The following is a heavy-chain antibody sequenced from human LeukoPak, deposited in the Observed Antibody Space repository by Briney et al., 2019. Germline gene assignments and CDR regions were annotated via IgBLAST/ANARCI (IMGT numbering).Heavy chain of an antibody. J-gene: IGHJ4*02. D-gene: IGHD3-10*01. CDR1: GGSISSSSYY. Sequence: SETLSLTCTVSGGSISSSSYYWGWIRQPPGKGLEWIGSIYYSGSTYYNPSLKSRVTISVDTSKNQFSLKLSSVTAADTAVYYCARFDLGPYDSRTYFFDFWGQGTLVTVSS. CDR2: IYYSGST. V-gene: IGHV4-39*07. CDR3: ARFDLGPYDSRTYFFDF.